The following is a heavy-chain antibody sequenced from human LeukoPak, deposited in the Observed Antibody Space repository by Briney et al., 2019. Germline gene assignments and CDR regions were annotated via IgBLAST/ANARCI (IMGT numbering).Heavy chain of an antibody. CDR2: IYHSGST. CDR3: AGIVGATGSNYFDY. J-gene: IGHJ4*02. Sequence: SETLSLTCTVSGYSISSGYYWGWIRQPAGKGLEWIGSIYHSGSTYYNPSLKSRVTISVDTSKNQFSLKLSSVTAADTAVYYCAGIVGATGSNYFDYWGQGTLVTVSS. CDR1: GYSISSGYY. V-gene: IGHV4-38-2*02. D-gene: IGHD1-26*01.